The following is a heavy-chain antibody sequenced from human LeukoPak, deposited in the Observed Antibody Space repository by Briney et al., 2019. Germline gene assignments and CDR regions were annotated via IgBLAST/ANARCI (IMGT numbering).Heavy chain of an antibody. J-gene: IGHJ4*02. D-gene: IGHD3-22*01. V-gene: IGHV4-34*01. CDR2: INHSGST. CDR1: GGSFSGYY. CDR3: ARHDSSGYYRPLDY. Sequence: SETLSLTCAVYGGSFSGYYWSWIRQPPGKGLEWIGEINHSGSTNYNPSLRSRVTISVDTSKNQFFLKLTSVTAADTAVYYCARHDSSGYYRPLDYWGQGTLSPSPQ.